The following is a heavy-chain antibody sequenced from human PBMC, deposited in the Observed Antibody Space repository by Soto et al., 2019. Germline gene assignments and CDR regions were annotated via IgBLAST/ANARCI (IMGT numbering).Heavy chain of an antibody. Sequence: DVQLMESGGGLVQPGGSLRLSCAASGFSFTDAWMNWVRQGPGKGLEWVGRSKTKAYVGTIAYAAPVKGRFIISRDDSKNTLSLQMNSLKPEDTAVYYCTSGPYYNTGGLDSWGQGTLVTVSS. CDR3: TSGPYYNTGGLDS. J-gene: IGHJ4*02. D-gene: IGHD3-22*01. CDR1: GFSFTDAW. CDR2: SKTKAYVGTI. V-gene: IGHV3-15*07.